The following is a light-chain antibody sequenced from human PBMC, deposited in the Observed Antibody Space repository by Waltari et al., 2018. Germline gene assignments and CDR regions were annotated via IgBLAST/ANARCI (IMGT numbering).Light chain of an antibody. Sequence: SYALTQPPSVSVSPGQTATIPCPGDALPRQHPHLYQQKPGQAPLLIIYRDTQRPSGIPERFSASTSGTKVTLTITDVQAEDEADYYCQSVDTYSRYVVFGGGTRLTV. CDR1: ALPRQH. J-gene: IGLJ2*01. CDR3: QSVDTYSRYVV. CDR2: RDT. V-gene: IGLV3-25*03.